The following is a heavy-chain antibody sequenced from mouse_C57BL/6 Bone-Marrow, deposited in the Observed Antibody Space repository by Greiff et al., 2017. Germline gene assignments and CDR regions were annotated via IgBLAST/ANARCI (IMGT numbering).Heavy chain of an antibody. J-gene: IGHJ4*01. D-gene: IGHD1-1*01. Sequence: EVQRVESGGGLVKPGGSLKLSCAASGFTFSSYAMSWVRQTPEKRLEWVATISDGGSYTYYPDNVKGRFTISRENAKNNLYLQMSHLKSEDTAMYYCAREILRYAMDYWGQGTSVTGSS. CDR3: AREILRYAMDY. CDR2: ISDGGSYT. CDR1: GFTFSSYA. V-gene: IGHV5-4*01.